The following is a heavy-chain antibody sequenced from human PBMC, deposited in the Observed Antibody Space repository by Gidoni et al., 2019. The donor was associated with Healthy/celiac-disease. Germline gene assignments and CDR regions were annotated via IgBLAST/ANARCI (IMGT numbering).Heavy chain of an antibody. J-gene: IGHJ5*02. D-gene: IGHD3-22*01. CDR1: GGPISSGGYY. Sequence: QVQLQESGPGLVKPSQTLSLTCTVSGGPISSGGYYWGWLRPHPGKGLEWIGYIYYSGSTYYHPSLKSRVTISVDTSKNHFSLKLSSVTAADTAVYYCARGGVNYYDSSGYDNWFDPWGQGTLVTVSS. CDR3: ARGGVNYYDSSGYDNWFDP. V-gene: IGHV4-31*03. CDR2: IYYSGST.